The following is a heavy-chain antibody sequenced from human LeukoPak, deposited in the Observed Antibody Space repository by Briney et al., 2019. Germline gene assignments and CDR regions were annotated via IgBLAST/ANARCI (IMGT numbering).Heavy chain of an antibody. V-gene: IGHV3-7*01. CDR1: GFTFSNYW. D-gene: IGHD6-19*01. J-gene: IGHJ4*02. CDR3: AREGSGVAGHFDY. Sequence: QPGGSLRLSCAASGFTFSNYWMSWVRQAPGKGLEWVASIKQDGSEKYYVDSVKGRFTISRDNAKNSLYLQINSLRAEDTAVYYCAREGSGVAGHFDYWGQGTLVTVSS. CDR2: IKQDGSEK.